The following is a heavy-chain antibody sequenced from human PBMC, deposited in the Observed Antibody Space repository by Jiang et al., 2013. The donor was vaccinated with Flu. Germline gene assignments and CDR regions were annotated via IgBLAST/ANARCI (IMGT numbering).Heavy chain of an antibody. V-gene: IGHV1-69*01. CDR1: GGTFSNCA. D-gene: IGHD6-19*01. Sequence: LVESGAEVKKPGSSVKVSCKVSGGTFSNCAISWVRQAAGQGLEWMGGIIPTFNTATFAQKFQGRITITADESTNTAYMELSSLTYDDTAVYYCARDHPDSGGSGRAEGWFDPWGQGTLVTVSS. J-gene: IGHJ5*02. CDR2: IIPTFNTA. CDR3: ARDHPDSGGSGRAEGWFDP.